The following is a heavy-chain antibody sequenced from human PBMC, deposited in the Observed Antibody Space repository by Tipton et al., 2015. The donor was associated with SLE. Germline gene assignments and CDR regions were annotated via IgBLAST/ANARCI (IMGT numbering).Heavy chain of an antibody. CDR1: GGTFSSYA. CDR2: IIPIFGTA. Sequence: QLVQTGAEVKKPGSSVKVSCKASGGTFSSYAISWVRQAPGQGLEWMGGIIPIFGTANYAQKFQGRVTITTDESTSTAYMELSSQRSEDTAVYYCARGKGFYDSSGYSPFQHWGQGTLVTVSS. V-gene: IGHV1-69*01. J-gene: IGHJ1*01. D-gene: IGHD3-22*01. CDR3: ARGKGFYDSSGYSPFQH.